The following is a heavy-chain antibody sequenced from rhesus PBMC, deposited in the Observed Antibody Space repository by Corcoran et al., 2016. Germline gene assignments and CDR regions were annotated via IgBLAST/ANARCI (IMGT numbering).Heavy chain of an antibody. CDR2: FYWDDDK. Sequence: QVTLKESGPALVKPTQTLTLTCTFSGFSLTTRGMGVCWIRQPPGKALEWLALFYWDDDKRYRTSLKSRLTISKDTSKNQVVITMTNRDPVDTATYYGARGVWGSSYFDYWGQVVLVTVSS. CDR1: GFSLTTRGMG. J-gene: IGHJ4*01. V-gene: IGHV2-174*01. CDR3: ARGVWGSSYFDY. D-gene: IGHD3-34*01.